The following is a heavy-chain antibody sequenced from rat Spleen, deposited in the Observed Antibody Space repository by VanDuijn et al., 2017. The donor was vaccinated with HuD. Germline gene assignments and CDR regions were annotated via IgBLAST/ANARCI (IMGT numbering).Heavy chain of an antibody. V-gene: IGHV5-19*01. D-gene: IGHD4-5*01. Sequence: EVQLVESGGGLVQPGGSLRLSCAASGFTFSNYGMHWIRQAPTKGLEWVASISPSGAITNYRNSVRARFTISRDNAQSTLYLQVDSLKAEDTATYYCARHGRGKTTYYYVMDAWGQGTSVTVSS. CDR3: ARHGRGKTTYYYVMDA. J-gene: IGHJ4*01. CDR2: ISPSGAIT. CDR1: GFTFSNYG.